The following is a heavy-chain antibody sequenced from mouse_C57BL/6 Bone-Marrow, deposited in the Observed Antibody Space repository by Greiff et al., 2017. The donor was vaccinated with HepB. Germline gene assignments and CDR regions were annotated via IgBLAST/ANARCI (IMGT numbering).Heavy chain of an antibody. Sequence: VQRVESGAELVRPGTSVKMSCKASGYTFTNYWIGWAKQRPGHGLEWIGDIYPGGGYTNYNEKFKGKATLTADKSSSTAYMQFSSLTSEDSAIYYCARSSYDYDQTAWFAYWGQGTLVTVSA. D-gene: IGHD2-4*01. J-gene: IGHJ3*01. V-gene: IGHV1-63*01. CDR3: ARSSYDYDQTAWFAY. CDR1: GYTFTNYW. CDR2: IYPGGGYT.